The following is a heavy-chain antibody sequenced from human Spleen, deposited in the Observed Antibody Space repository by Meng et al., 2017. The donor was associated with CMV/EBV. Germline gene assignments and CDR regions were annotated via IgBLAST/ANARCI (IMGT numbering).Heavy chain of an antibody. Sequence: KVSGYTFSSHAISWVRQAPGQGLEWMGGIIPMFRAATYAQKFQARVTITADEFTSTAYMELSSLRSDDTAVFYCAKDPLGVISGYYHWGQGTLVTVSS. V-gene: IGHV1-69*01. CDR1: GYTFSSHA. CDR3: AKDPLGVISGYYH. CDR2: IIPMFRAA. J-gene: IGHJ5*02. D-gene: IGHD3-22*01.